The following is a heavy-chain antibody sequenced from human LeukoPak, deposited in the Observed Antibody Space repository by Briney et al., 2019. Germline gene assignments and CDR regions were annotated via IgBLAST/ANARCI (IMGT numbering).Heavy chain of an antibody. CDR3: AKDTYYDSSGYPRIFDY. CDR1: GFTFSSYA. CDR2: ISGSGGST. Sequence: GGSLRLSCAASGFTFSSYAMSWVRQAPGKGLEWVSAISGSGGSTYYADSVKGRFTISRDNSKNTLYLQMNSLRAEDTAVYYCAKDTYYDSSGYPRIFDYWGQGTLVTVSS. D-gene: IGHD3-22*01. J-gene: IGHJ4*02. V-gene: IGHV3-23*01.